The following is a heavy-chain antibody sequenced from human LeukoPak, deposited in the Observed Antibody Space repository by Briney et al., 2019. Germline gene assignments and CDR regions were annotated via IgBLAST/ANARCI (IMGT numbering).Heavy chain of an antibody. J-gene: IGHJ6*03. CDR2: TYYRSKWYN. D-gene: IGHD5-12*01. CDR3: ARSGYSGYDDYYYYMDV. Sequence: SQTLSLTCAISGDSVSSNSAAWNWIRQSPSRGLEWLGRTYYRSKWYNDYAVSVKSRITINPDTSKNQFSLQLNSVTPEDTAVYYCARSGYSGYDDYYYYMDVWGKGTTVTISS. CDR1: GDSVSSNSAA. V-gene: IGHV6-1*01.